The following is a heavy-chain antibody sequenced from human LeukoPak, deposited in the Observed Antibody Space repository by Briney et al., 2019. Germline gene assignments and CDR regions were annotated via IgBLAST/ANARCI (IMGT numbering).Heavy chain of an antibody. CDR3: AKDPNTMIVDDAFDI. J-gene: IGHJ3*02. D-gene: IGHD3-22*01. CDR1: GFTFSSYG. CDR2: IWSDGSTK. Sequence: PGRSLRLSCAASGFTFSSYGMHWVRQAPGKGLEWVTFIWSDGSTKYYADSVKGRFTISRDNSKNTLYLQMNSLRAEDTAVYYCAKDPNTMIVDDAFDIWGQGTMVTVSS. V-gene: IGHV3-33*06.